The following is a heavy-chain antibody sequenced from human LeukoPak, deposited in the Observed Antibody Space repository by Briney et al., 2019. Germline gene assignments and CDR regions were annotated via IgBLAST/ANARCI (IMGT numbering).Heavy chain of an antibody. CDR2: INHSGST. J-gene: IGHJ4*02. D-gene: IGHD3-10*01. Sequence: TSETLSLTCAVYGGSFSGYYWSWIRQPPGKGLEWIGEINHSGSTNYNPSLKSRVTISVDTSKNQFSLKLSSVTAADTAVYYCARDLLSFDYWGQGTLVTVSS. CDR3: ARDLLSFDY. V-gene: IGHV4-34*01. CDR1: GGSFSGYY.